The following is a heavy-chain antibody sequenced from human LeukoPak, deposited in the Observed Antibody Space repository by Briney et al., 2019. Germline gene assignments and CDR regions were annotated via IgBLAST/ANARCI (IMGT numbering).Heavy chain of an antibody. CDR1: GYTFTTYD. D-gene: IGHD6-13*01. V-gene: IGHV1-8*01. Sequence: ASVKVSCKTSGYTFTTYDLNWVRQATGQGLEWMGWMNPNSGNTGYAQNLQGRVTMTRDSSISTAYMELSSLRSEDTAVYYCARDWGIAHYYYGMDVWGQGTTVTVSS. CDR2: MNPNSGNT. J-gene: IGHJ6*02. CDR3: ARDWGIAHYYYGMDV.